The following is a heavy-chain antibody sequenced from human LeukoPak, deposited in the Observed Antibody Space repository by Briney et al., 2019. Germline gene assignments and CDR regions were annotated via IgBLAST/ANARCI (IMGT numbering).Heavy chain of an antibody. CDR3: AREGLRNVHNPLGY. J-gene: IGHJ4*02. Sequence: SETLSLTCAAYGGTLSVYYWSWIRQPPGKGLEWIGEIKEREKTNYNPSLKSRVTISIDTSKNQFSLKLSSVTAAHTAVYYCAREGLRNVHNPLGYWGQGTLVTVSP. V-gene: IGHV4-34*01. CDR1: GGTLSVYY. CDR2: IKEREKT. D-gene: IGHD5-24*01.